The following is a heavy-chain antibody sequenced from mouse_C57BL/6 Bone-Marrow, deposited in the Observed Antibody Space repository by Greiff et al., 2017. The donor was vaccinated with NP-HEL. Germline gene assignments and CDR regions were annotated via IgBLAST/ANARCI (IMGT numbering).Heavy chain of an antibody. Sequence: QVHVKQSGAELVRPGTSVKMSCKASGYTFTNYWIGWAKQRPGHGLEWIGDIYPGGGYTNYNEKFKGKATLTADKSSSTAYMQFSSLTSEDSAIYYCARHGNYVENWYFDVWGTGTTVTVSS. D-gene: IGHD2-1*01. CDR3: ARHGNYVENWYFDV. V-gene: IGHV1-63*01. CDR2: IYPGGGYT. CDR1: GYTFTNYW. J-gene: IGHJ1*03.